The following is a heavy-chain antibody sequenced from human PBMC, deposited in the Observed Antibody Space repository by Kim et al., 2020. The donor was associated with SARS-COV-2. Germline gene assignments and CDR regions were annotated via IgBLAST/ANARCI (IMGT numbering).Heavy chain of an antibody. CDR3: ASSGGWYTNTDY. Sequence: YHNPSLKSRGTISVDTSKNQFSLKLSSVTAADTAVYYCASSGGWYTNTDYWGQGTLVTVSS. D-gene: IGHD6-19*01. V-gene: IGHV4-39*07. J-gene: IGHJ4*02.